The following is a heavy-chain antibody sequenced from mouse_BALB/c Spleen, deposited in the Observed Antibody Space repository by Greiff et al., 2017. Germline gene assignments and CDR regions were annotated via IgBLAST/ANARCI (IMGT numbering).Heavy chain of an antibody. V-gene: IGHV5-17*02. CDR2: ISSGSSTI. CDR1: GFTFSSFG. J-gene: IGHJ4*01. Sequence: EVQLVESGGGLVQPGGSRKLSCAASGFTFSSFGMHWVRQAPEKGLEWVAYISSGSSTIYYADTVKGRFTISRDNPKNTLFLQMTSLRSEDTAMYYCASPKVDYWGQGTSVTVSS. CDR3: ASPKVDY.